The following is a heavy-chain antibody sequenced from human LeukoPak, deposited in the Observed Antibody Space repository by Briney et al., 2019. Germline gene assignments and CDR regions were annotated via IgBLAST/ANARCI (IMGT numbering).Heavy chain of an antibody. CDR3: AKDPRTYDFWSGYFDY. V-gene: IGHV3-23*01. Sequence: QPGGSLRLSCAASGFTFSSYAMSWVRQAPGKGLEWVSGISGSGGSTYYADSVKGRFTISRDNSKNTLYLQMNSLRAEDTAVYYCAKDPRTYDFWSGYFDYWGQGTLVTVSS. J-gene: IGHJ4*02. CDR2: ISGSGGST. CDR1: GFTFSSYA. D-gene: IGHD3-3*01.